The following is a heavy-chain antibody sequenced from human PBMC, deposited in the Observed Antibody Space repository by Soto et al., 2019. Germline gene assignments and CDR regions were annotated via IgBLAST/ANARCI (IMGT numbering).Heavy chain of an antibody. CDR1: GFTFSSYA. CDR3: AKVSMVRGKPTDY. CDR2: ISGSGGSP. V-gene: IGHV3-23*01. D-gene: IGHD3-10*01. J-gene: IGHJ4*02. Sequence: EVQLLESGGGLVQPGGSLRLSCAASGFTFSSYAMSWVRQAPGKGLEWVSAISGSGGSPYYADSVKGRFTNSRDNSNNAMYTQMDSLRAEDTGVDDWAKVSMVRGKPTDYWGQGTLVTVSS.